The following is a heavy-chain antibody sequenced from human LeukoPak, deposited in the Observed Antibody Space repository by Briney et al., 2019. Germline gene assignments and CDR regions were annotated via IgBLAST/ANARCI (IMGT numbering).Heavy chain of an antibody. CDR1: GFTFSSYE. J-gene: IGHJ5*02. CDR2: ISSNGSTI. CDR3: AKRYSDGGFDP. D-gene: IGHD3-10*01. Sequence: GGSLRLSCAASGFTFSSYEMNWVRQAPGKGLEWVSYISSNGSTIYYADSVKGRFTISRDNAKNSLYLQMNDLTIEDTAIYYCAKRYSDGGFDPWGQGTLVTVSS. V-gene: IGHV3-48*03.